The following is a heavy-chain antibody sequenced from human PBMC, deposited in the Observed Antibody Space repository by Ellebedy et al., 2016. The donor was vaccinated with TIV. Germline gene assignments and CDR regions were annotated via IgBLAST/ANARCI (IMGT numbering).Heavy chain of an antibody. D-gene: IGHD6-6*01. Sequence: PGGSLRLSCAASGFTFSTYWMSWVRQAPGKGLEWVANIKQDGGDIYFVDSVKGRFTISRDNVKNSLYLQMNSLRAEDTAVYYCAIGYSSSSYFFDYWGQGTLVTVSS. CDR1: GFTFSTYW. CDR2: IKQDGGDI. CDR3: AIGYSSSSYFFDY. J-gene: IGHJ4*02. V-gene: IGHV3-7*03.